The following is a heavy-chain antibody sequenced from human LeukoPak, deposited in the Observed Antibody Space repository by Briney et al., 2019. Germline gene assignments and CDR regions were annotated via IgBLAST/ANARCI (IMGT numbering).Heavy chain of an antibody. CDR3: TTDPHSSGWPYNWFDP. CDR1: GFTFSNAW. J-gene: IGHJ5*02. V-gene: IGHV3-15*01. Sequence: GGSLRLSCAASGFTFSNAWMSWVRQAPGKGLEWVGRIKSKTDGGTTDYAAPVKGRFTISRDDSKNTLYLQMNSLETEDTAVYYYTTDPHSSGWPYNWFDPWGQGTLVTVSS. D-gene: IGHD6-19*01. CDR2: IKSKTDGGTT.